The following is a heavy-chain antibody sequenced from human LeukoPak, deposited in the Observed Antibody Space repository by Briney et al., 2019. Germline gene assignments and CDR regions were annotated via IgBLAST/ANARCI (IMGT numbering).Heavy chain of an antibody. J-gene: IGHJ4*02. CDR3: ARHGRRSGLTDY. CDR1: GGSFSGYY. D-gene: IGHD2-15*01. CDR2: INHSGST. V-gene: IGHV4-34*01. Sequence: SETLSLTCAVYGGSFSGYYWSWIRQPPGKGLEWIGEINHSGSTNYNPSLKSRVTISVDTSKNQFSLKLSSVTTADTAVYYCARHGRRSGLTDYWGQGTLVTVSS.